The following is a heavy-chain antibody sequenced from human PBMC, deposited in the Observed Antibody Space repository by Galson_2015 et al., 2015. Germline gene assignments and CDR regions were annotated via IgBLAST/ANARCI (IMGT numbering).Heavy chain of an antibody. V-gene: IGHV2-70*01. CDR2: IDWDDDK. D-gene: IGHD3-16*01. J-gene: IGHJ4*02. CDR3: ARKSGYASYFDY. Sequence: PALVKPTQTLTLPCTFSGFSLSTSGMCVSWIRQPPGKALEWLALIDWDDDKYYSTSLKTRLTISKDTSKNQVVLTMTNMDPADTATYYCARKSGYASYFDYWGQGTLVTVSS. CDR1: GFSLSTSGMC.